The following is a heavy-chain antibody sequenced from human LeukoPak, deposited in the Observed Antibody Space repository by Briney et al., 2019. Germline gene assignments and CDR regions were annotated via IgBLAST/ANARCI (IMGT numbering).Heavy chain of an antibody. CDR1: GYSFTSYD. V-gene: IGHV1-8*01. D-gene: IGHD2-2*01. J-gene: IGHJ4*02. CDR3: AREAGDILVVPYY. CDR2: MSPNSGNT. Sequence: GASVKVSCKDSGYSFTSYDINWVRQATGQGLEWMGWMSPNSGNTGYAQKFQGRITMTRNTSISTAYMELSSLRSEDTAVYYCAREAGDILVVPYYWGQGALVTVSS.